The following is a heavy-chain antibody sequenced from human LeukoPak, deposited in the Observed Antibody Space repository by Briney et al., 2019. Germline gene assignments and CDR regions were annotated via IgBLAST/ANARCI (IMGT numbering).Heavy chain of an antibody. V-gene: IGHV3-30*18. D-gene: IGHD6-6*01. CDR3: AKGRLEQLPGGYFDY. Sequence: PGGSLRLSCAASGFTFSSYGMHWVRQAPGKGLEWVAVISYDGSNKYYADSVKGRFTISRDNSKNTLYLQMNSLRAEDTAVYYCAKGRLEQLPGGYFDYWGQGTLVTVSS. J-gene: IGHJ4*02. CDR2: ISYDGSNK. CDR1: GFTFSSYG.